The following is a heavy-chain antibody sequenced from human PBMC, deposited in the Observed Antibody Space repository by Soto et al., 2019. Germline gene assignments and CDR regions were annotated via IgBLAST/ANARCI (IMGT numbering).Heavy chain of an antibody. CDR2: IYWDDDK. V-gene: IGHV2-5*02. J-gene: IGHJ4*02. CDR3: AHNYGAYGVDF. Sequence: QITLKESGPTLVKPTQTLTLTCTFSGFSLSTSEVGVGWIRQPPGKALEWLALIYWDDDKHYSPSLTSRLTIPKDTSKNQVVLTMTNMDPVDTATYYCAHNYGAYGVDFWGQGTLVTVSS. CDR1: GFSLSTSEVG. D-gene: IGHD4-17*01.